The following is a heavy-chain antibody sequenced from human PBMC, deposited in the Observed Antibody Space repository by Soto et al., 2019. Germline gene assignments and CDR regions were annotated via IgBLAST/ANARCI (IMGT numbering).Heavy chain of an antibody. CDR2: IYYSGST. V-gene: IGHV4-39*01. CDR3: ARPLDSDQLDAFDI. Sequence: SETLSLTCTVSGGSISSSSYYWGWIRQPPGKGLEWIGSIYYSGSTYYNPSLKSRVTISVDTSKNQFSLKLSSVTAADTAVYYCARPLDSDQLDAFDIWGQGTMVTVSS. CDR1: GGSISSSSYY. J-gene: IGHJ3*02. D-gene: IGHD1-1*01.